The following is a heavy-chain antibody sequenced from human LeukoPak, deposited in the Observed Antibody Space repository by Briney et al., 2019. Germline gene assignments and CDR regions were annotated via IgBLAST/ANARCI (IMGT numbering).Heavy chain of an antibody. Sequence: SETLSLTCTVSGGSISSSSYYWGWIRQPPGKGLEWIGSIYYSGSTYYNPSLKSRVTISVDTSKNQFSLKLSSVTAADTAVYYCAREGAPNYDYVWGSYRQPEDYWGQGTLVTVSS. CDR2: IYYSGST. CDR1: GGSISSSSYY. V-gene: IGHV4-39*07. D-gene: IGHD3-16*02. CDR3: AREGAPNYDYVWGSYRQPEDY. J-gene: IGHJ4*02.